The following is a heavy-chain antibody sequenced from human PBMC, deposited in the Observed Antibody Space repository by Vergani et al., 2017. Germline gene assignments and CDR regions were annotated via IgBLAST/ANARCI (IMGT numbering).Heavy chain of an antibody. Sequence: QVQLVESGGGVVQPGRSLRLSCAASGFTFSSYGMHWVRQAAGKGLEWVAIIWYDGSNKYYADSVKGRFTISRDNSKNTLYLQMNSLRAEDTAVYYCARDLTSGWYGLDSWGQGTLVTVSS. CDR3: ARDLTSGWYGLDS. CDR1: GFTFSSYG. CDR2: IWYDGSNK. J-gene: IGHJ4*02. V-gene: IGHV3-33*01. D-gene: IGHD6-13*01.